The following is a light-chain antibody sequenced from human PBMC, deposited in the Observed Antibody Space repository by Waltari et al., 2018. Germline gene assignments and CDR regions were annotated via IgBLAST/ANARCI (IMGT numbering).Light chain of an antibody. CDR2: GAS. V-gene: IGKV3-20*01. CDR1: QSVSRA. J-gene: IGKJ1*01. CDR3: QHYLRLPVT. Sequence: EIVLTQSPGTLSLSLGERATLSCRASQSVSRALAWYQQKPGQAPRLRIYGASTRATGIPDRFSGSGSGTDFSLTISRLEPDDLAVYYCQHYLRLPVTFGQGTTVEI.